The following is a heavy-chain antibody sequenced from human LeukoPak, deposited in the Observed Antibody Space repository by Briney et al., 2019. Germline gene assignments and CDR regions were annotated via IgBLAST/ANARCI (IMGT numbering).Heavy chain of an antibody. D-gene: IGHD5-18*01. J-gene: IGHJ3*02. CDR1: GFTLDDYA. Sequence: GGSLRLSCAASGFTLDDYAMHWVRQAPGKGLEWVSGISWNCGSIGYADSVKDRFTIYRDNAKNSLYLQMNSLRAEDTALYYCAKDIKAPPPDTAMVMDAFDIWGQGTMVTVSS. CDR2: ISWNCGSI. CDR3: AKDIKAPPPDTAMVMDAFDI. V-gene: IGHV3-9*01.